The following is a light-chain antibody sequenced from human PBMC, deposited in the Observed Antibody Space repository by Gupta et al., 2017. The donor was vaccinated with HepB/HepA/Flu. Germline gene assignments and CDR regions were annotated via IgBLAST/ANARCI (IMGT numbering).Light chain of an antibody. J-gene: IGLJ3*02. CDR2: MNN. CDR1: SNNVGNQG. V-gene: IGLV10-54*04. CDR3: STWDSSLSVRV. Sequence: QAGLTQPPSVSTDLRQTATLTCTGNSNNVGNQGAAWLQHHQGHPPKLLSYMNNNRPSGISERFSASRSGNTASLTITGLQPEDEADYYCSTWDSSLSVRVFGGGTNLTVL.